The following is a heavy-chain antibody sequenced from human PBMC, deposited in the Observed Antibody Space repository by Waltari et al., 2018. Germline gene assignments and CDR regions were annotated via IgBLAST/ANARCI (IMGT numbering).Heavy chain of an antibody. V-gene: IGHV3-21*01. J-gene: IGHJ6*03. CDR1: GFTFSSYS. CDR3: ARSPRGYSGYEYYYYYYMDV. Sequence: EVQLVESGGGLVKPGGSLRLSCAASGFTFSSYSMNWVRQAPGKGLGWVSSISSSSSYIYYADSVKGRFTISRDNAKNSLYLQMNSLRAEDTAVYYCARSPRGYSGYEYYYYYYMDVWGKGTTVTVSS. CDR2: ISSSSSYI. D-gene: IGHD5-12*01.